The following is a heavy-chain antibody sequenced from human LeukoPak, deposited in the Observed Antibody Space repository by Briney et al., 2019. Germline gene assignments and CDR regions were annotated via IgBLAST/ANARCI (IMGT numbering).Heavy chain of an antibody. J-gene: IGHJ4*02. CDR3: ARGGDCTNGVCLLHYFDY. D-gene: IGHD2-8*01. V-gene: IGHV4-34*01. CDR1: GGSFSGYY. Sequence: SETLSLTCAVYGGSFSGYYWSWIRQPPGKGLEWIGEINHSGSTNYNPSLKSRATISVDTSKNQFSLKLSSVTAADTAVYYCARGGDCTNGVCLLHYFDYWGQGTLVTVSS. CDR2: INHSGST.